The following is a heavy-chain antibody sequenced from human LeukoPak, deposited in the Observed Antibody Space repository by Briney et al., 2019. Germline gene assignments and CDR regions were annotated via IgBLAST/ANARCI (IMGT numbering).Heavy chain of an antibody. CDR1: GFTFSTYA. J-gene: IGHJ4*02. V-gene: IGHV3-23*01. Sequence: HSAGSLRLTCAASGFTFSTYAMSWFRHAPPKKLQWVSAISGRGGTTYYAHSVKGRFTISRDNSKNTLYLQMNSLRAEDTAVYYCTKGPWGLWLPDYWGQGTLVTVSS. CDR3: TKGPWGLWLPDY. D-gene: IGHD5-18*01. CDR2: ISGRGGTT.